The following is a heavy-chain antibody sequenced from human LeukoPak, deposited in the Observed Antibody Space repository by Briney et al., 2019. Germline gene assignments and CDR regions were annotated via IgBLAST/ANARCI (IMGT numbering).Heavy chain of an antibody. CDR1: GGSISSYY. CDR3: ARDRWGGGDAFDI. Sequence: PSETLSLTCTVSGGSISSYYWSWIRQPPGKGLEWIGYIYYSGSTNYNPSLKSRVTISVDRSKNQFSLKLSSVTAADTAVYYCARDRWGGGDAFDIWGQGTMVTVSS. D-gene: IGHD3-10*01. J-gene: IGHJ3*02. CDR2: IYYSGST. V-gene: IGHV4-59*12.